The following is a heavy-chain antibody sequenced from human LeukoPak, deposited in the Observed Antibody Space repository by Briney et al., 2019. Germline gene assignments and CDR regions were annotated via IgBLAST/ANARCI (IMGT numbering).Heavy chain of an antibody. D-gene: IGHD2-2*01. CDR2: INPSGGST. J-gene: IGHJ5*02. CDR1: GYTFTSYC. CDR3: ARGDIVVVPAAMFDP. Sequence: GASVKVSCKASGYTFTSYCMHWVRQAPGQGLEWMGIINPSGGSTSYAQKFQGRVTMTRDTSTSTVYMELSSLRSEDTAVYYCARGDIVVVPAAMFDPWGQGTLVTVSS. V-gene: IGHV1-46*01.